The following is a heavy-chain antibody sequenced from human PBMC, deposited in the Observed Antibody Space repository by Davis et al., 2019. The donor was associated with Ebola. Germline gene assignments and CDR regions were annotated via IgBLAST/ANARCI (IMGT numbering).Heavy chain of an antibody. D-gene: IGHD2-15*01. CDR1: GGSISSGGYY. CDR3: ARWGPTRRDAISGRRGWYAFDI. J-gene: IGHJ3*02. V-gene: IGHV4-31*03. Sequence: LRLSCTVSGGSISSGGYYWSWIRQHQGQGLEWIGYIYYSGSTYYNPSLKSRVTISVDTSKNQFSLKLSSVTAADTAVYYCARWGPTRRDAISGRRGWYAFDIWGQGTMVTVSS. CDR2: IYYSGST.